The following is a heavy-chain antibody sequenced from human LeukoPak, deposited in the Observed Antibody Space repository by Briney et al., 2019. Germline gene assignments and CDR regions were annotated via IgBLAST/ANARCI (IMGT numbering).Heavy chain of an antibody. D-gene: IGHD2-2*01. CDR1: GYSFASYW. CDR2: IYPGNSDI. J-gene: IGHJ4*02. V-gene: IGHV5-51*01. Sequence: GESLKISCKGSGYSFASYWIAWVRQMPGKGLEWMGGIYPGNSDITYSPSFQGQVTISADKSVSTAYLHWSSLKASDTAIYYCARHLSSISSCPNYWGQGTLVTVSS. CDR3: ARHLSSISSCPNY.